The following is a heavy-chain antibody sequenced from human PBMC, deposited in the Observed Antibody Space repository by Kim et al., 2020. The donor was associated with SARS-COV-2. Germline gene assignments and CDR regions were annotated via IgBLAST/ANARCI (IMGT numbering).Heavy chain of an antibody. CDR1: GFTFSSYA. CDR2: ISGSGGST. D-gene: IGHD6-13*01. Sequence: GGSLRLSCAASGFTFSSYAMSWVRQAPGKGLEWVSAISGSGGSTYYADSVKGRFTISRDNSKNTLYLQMNSLRAEDTAVYYCAKGPYSSSWLVTPGWFDPWGQGTLVTVSS. J-gene: IGHJ5*02. CDR3: AKGPYSSSWLVTPGWFDP. V-gene: IGHV3-23*01.